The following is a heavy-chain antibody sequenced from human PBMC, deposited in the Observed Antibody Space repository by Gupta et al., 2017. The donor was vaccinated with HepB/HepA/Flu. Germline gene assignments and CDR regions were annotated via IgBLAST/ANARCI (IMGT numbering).Heavy chain of an antibody. CDR3: AIDGVPGGYTSVRNPCDY. Sequence: QVQLVQSGVEVKTPGASVNVSCKASGYTFTSFGISWVRQAPGQGLEWMGWINPYNGKTKYAQSLQGRVTMTTDTSTSTAYMELRSLRSDDTAVYYCAIDGVPGGYTSVRNPCDYWGQGTRVTVAS. V-gene: IGHV1-18*01. CDR2: INPYNGKT. J-gene: IGHJ4*02. D-gene: IGHD6-19*01. CDR1: GYTFTSFG.